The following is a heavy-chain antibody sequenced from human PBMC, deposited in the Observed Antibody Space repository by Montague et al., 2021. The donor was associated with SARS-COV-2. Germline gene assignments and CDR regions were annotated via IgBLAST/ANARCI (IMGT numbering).Heavy chain of an antibody. CDR3: ARAATITMIVVVIDAFDM. J-gene: IGHJ3*02. Sequence: TLSLTCTVSGGSISSGSYYWSWIRQPAGKGLEWIGRIYTTGRTNYNPSLKSRVTISVDTSKNQFSLKLSSVTAADTAAYYCARAATITMIVVVIDAFDMWGQGTMVTVSS. CDR1: GGSISSGSYY. CDR2: IYTTGRT. D-gene: IGHD3-22*01. V-gene: IGHV4-61*02.